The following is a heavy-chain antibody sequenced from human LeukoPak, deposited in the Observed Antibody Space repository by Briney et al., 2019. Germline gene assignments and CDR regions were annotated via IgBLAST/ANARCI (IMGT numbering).Heavy chain of an antibody. D-gene: IGHD6-13*01. V-gene: IGHV4-59*11. CDR2: IYYSGST. CDR3: AGDLGSSWRIDAFNI. CDR1: GGSISSHY. Sequence: PSETLSLTCTVSGGSISSHYWSWIRQPPGKGLEWIGYIYYSGSTNYNPSLKSRVTISVDTSKNQFSLKLSSVTAADTAVYYCAGDLGSSWRIDAFNIWGQGTMVTVSS. J-gene: IGHJ3*02.